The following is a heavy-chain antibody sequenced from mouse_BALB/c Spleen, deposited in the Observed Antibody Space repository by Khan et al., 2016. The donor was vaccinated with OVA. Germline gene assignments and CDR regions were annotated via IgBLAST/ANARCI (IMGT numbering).Heavy chain of an antibody. CDR3: ARGGYGTTFAY. CDR2: IDPSDSET. Sequence: QVQLQQPGAELVRPGASVKLSCKASGYTFTSFWMNWVTERPGQGLEWIGMIDPSDSETHYNQMFKDKATLTVDKSSSTAYMQLSGLTYEDSAVDDCARGGYGTTFAYWGQGTLVTVSA. D-gene: IGHD2-10*02. V-gene: IGHV1-61*01. J-gene: IGHJ3*01. CDR1: GYTFTSFW.